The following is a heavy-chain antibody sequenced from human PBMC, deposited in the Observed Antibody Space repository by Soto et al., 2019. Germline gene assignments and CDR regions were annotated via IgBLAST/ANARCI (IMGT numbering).Heavy chain of an antibody. CDR1: GGTFSSYA. D-gene: IGHD2-15*01. Sequence: QVQLVQSGAEVKKPGSSVKVSCKASGGTFSSYAISWVRQAPGQGLEWMGVIIPIFGTANYGQKFKGRVTITEDESTSPAYMELRSLRSEDTAVYYCARDLIDIVVVVAATQSYYYYGMDVWGQGTTVTVSS. CDR2: IIPIFGTA. J-gene: IGHJ6*02. V-gene: IGHV1-69*01. CDR3: ARDLIDIVVVVAATQSYYYYGMDV.